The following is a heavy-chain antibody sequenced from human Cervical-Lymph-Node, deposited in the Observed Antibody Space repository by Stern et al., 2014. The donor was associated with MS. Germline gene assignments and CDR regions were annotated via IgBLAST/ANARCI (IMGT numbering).Heavy chain of an antibody. V-gene: IGHV1-18*01. D-gene: IGHD6-13*01. J-gene: IGHJ5*02. CDR1: GYFFTRFG. Sequence: HVQLVESGAQVKKPGASVRVSYKASGYFFTRFGVSWGRQAPGQGLEWRGWISATNGNTNYAQKFQGRVTLTRDTSTSTAYLDLRGLTSGDTAVYFCARGLAAAGLNWFDPWGQGTLVIVSS. CDR2: ISATNGNT. CDR3: ARGLAAAGLNWFDP.